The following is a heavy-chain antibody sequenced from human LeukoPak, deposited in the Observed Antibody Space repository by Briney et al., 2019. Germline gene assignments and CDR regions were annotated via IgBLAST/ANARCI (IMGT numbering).Heavy chain of an antibody. J-gene: IGHJ3*01. V-gene: IGHV3-48*02. CDR2: ITSDSNDE. Sequence: GGSLRLSCAASGFIFKTYCMSWVRQAPGKGLEWLSYITSDSNDEYYADSVKGRFTISRDNAKDSLHLQMDSLRDEDTAVYYCARYYDRSGFYRDAFDLWGQGTMVTVSS. D-gene: IGHD3-22*01. CDR1: GFIFKTYC. CDR3: ARYYDRSGFYRDAFDL.